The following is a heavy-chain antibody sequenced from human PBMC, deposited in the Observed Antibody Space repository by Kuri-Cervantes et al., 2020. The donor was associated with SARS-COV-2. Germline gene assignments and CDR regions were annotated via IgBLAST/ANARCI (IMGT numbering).Heavy chain of an antibody. J-gene: IGHJ6*02. Sequence: GSLRLXXAXXGXXXSGYYWSWIRQPPGKGLEWXGEINHSGSXNYNPSLKSRVTISVDTSKNQXSLKLXXVTAADTAVXXCARGVGAXXAGTLITIXXXYGMDVWGQGTTVTVSS. CDR3: ARGVGAXXAGTLITIXXXYGMDV. CDR2: INHSGSX. V-gene: IGHV4-34*01. D-gene: IGHD6-13*01. CDR1: GXXXSGYY.